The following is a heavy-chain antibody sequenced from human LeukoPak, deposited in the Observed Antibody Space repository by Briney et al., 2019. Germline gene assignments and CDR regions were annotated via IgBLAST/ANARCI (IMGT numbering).Heavy chain of an antibody. CDR1: GGTFSSYT. CDR2: IIPIFGTA. D-gene: IGHD5-24*01. J-gene: IGHJ4*02. Sequence: ASVKVSCKASGGTFSSYTISWVRQAPGQGLEWMGGIIPIFGTANYAQKFQGRVTITADESTSTAYTELSSLRSEDTAVYYCARDRHGYRRFDYWGQGTLVAVSS. V-gene: IGHV1-69*13. CDR3: ARDRHGYRRFDY.